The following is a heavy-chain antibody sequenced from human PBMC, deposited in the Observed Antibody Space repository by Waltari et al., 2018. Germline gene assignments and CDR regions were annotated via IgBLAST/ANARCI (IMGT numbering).Heavy chain of an antibody. V-gene: IGHV3-43*02. J-gene: IGHJ5*02. CDR3: VKDIRAAAQLIFSS. CDR2: ISGDTTST. D-gene: IGHD6-13*01. CDR1: GCPFEYSA. Sequence: EVQLVESGGGMVQPGGSVRVSWSAHGCPFEYSAMHWVRQVPGKGLEWVSLISGDTTSTNFADSVKGRFTISRDNSKNSLYLQMDSLRTEDTALYFCVKDIRAAAQLIFSSWGQGTLVTVSS.